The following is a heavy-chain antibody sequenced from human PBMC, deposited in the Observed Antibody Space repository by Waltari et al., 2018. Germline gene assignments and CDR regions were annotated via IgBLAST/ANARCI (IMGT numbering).Heavy chain of an antibody. J-gene: IGHJ4*02. Sequence: QVQLQESGPGLVKPSETLSLPCTVSGGSISSHYWSWIRQPPGKGLEWIGYIYYSGSTNYNPSLKSRVTISVDTSKNQFSLKLSSVTAADTAVYYCARGWEREFDYWGQGTLVTVSS. CDR2: IYYSGST. D-gene: IGHD1-26*01. CDR1: GGSISSHY. CDR3: ARGWEREFDY. V-gene: IGHV4-59*11.